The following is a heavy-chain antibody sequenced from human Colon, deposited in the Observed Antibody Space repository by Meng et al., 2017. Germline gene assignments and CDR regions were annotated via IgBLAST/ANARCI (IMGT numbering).Heavy chain of an antibody. CDR3: ASAVIAAAGRWYRSDAFAI. Sequence: GESLKISCAASGFTFSSYGMHWVRQAPGKGLEWVAVIWYDGSNKYYADSVKGRFTISRDNSKNTLYLQMNSLRAEDTAVYYCASAVIAAAGRWYRSDAFAIWGQGTMV. CDR2: IWYDGSNK. CDR1: GFTFSSYG. D-gene: IGHD6-13*01. V-gene: IGHV3-33*01. J-gene: IGHJ3*02.